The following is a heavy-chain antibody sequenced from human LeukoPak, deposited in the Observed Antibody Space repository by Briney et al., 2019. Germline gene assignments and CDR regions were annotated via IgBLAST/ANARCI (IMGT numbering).Heavy chain of an antibody. CDR2: ISAYNGNT. D-gene: IGHD2-2*01. CDR1: GYTFTSYG. Sequence: ASVKVSCKASGYTFTSYGISWVRQAPGQGLEWMGWISAYNGNTNYAQKLQGRVTMTTDTSTSTAYMELRSLRSDDTAVYYCARDRWDIVVVPAAPLRYFDYWGQGTLVTVPS. J-gene: IGHJ4*02. V-gene: IGHV1-18*01. CDR3: ARDRWDIVVVPAAPLRYFDY.